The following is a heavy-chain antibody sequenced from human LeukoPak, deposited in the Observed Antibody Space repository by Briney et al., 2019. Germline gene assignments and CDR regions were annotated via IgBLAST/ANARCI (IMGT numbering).Heavy chain of an antibody. CDR1: GFTFSSYG. V-gene: IGHV3-30*18. Sequence: GRSLRLSCAASGFTFSSYGMHWVRQAPGKGLGWVAVISYDGSNKYYADSVKGRFTISRDNSKNTLYLQMNSLRAEDTAVYYCAKDMIVGAWDVWGQGTTVTVSS. CDR2: ISYDGSNK. D-gene: IGHD3-22*01. J-gene: IGHJ6*02. CDR3: AKDMIVGAWDV.